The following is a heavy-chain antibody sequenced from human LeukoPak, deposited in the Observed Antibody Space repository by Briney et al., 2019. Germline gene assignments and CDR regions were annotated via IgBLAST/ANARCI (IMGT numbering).Heavy chain of an antibody. D-gene: IGHD2-21*01. Sequence: PSETLSLTCSVSGGSISSSSFYRGWIRQPPGMGLEWIGSVYYSRSRSTFYNPSLRSRLTISVGTSQNQFSLKLRSVTAADTAVYFCARESFGGASYLDPWGQGTLVTVSS. CDR2: VYYSRSRST. CDR1: GGSISSSSFY. CDR3: ARESFGGASYLDP. J-gene: IGHJ5*02. V-gene: IGHV4-39*01.